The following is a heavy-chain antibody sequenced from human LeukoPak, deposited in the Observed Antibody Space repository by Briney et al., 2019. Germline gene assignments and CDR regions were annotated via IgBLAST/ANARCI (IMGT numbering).Heavy chain of an antibody. D-gene: IGHD3-10*01. CDR3: AKPYYGSGSSPGY. Sequence: GGPLGLSCAASGFTFSSYGMHWVRQAPGKGLEWVAVISYDGSNKYYADSVKGRFTISRDNSKNTLYLQMNSLRAEDTAVYYCAKPYYGSGSSPGYWGQGTLVTVSS. V-gene: IGHV3-30*18. J-gene: IGHJ4*02. CDR1: GFTFSSYG. CDR2: ISYDGSNK.